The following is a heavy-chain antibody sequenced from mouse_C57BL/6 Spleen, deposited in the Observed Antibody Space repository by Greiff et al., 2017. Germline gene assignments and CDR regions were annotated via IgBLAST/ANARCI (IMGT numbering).Heavy chain of an antibody. Sequence: QVQLQQSGPELVRPGPSVKVSCTASGYAFTNYLIEWVKQRPGQGLEWIGEINPGSGGTNYNEKFKGKATLTADQSSSTAYMHLSSLTSEAAAVYCCARSGQAFAYWGQGTLVTVAA. D-gene: IGHD3-3*01. CDR3: ARSGQAFAY. J-gene: IGHJ3*01. V-gene: IGHV1-54*01. CDR2: INPGSGGT. CDR1: GYAFTNYL.